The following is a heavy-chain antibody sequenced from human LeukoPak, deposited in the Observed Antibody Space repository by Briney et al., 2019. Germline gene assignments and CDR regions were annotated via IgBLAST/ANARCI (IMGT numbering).Heavy chain of an antibody. CDR3: AKDPLYGDYGIDY. CDR1: GFTFDTYA. CDR2: ISSDGSNQ. J-gene: IGHJ4*02. Sequence: AGGSLRLSCAASGFTFDTYAMHWVRQAPGKGLEWVAVISSDGSNQYYEDSVKGRFIISRDNSKNTLYLQMNSLSTEDTAEYYCAKDPLYGDYGIDYWGQGTLVTVSS. V-gene: IGHV3-30*18. D-gene: IGHD4-17*01.